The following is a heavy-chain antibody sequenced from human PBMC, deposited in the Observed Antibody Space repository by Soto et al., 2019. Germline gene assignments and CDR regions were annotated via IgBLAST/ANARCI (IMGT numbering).Heavy chain of an antibody. D-gene: IGHD2-15*01. V-gene: IGHV3-23*01. J-gene: IGHJ6*02. CDR3: SKEEVVGAYYYYYGMDV. CDR1: GFTFSSYA. Sequence: VPLLESGGGLVQPGGSLRLSCAASGFTFSSYAMSWVRQAPGKGLEWVSAISGSGGSTYYADSVKGRFTISRDNSKNTLYLQMNSLRAEDTAVYYFSKEEVVGAYYYYYGMDVWGQGTTVTVSS. CDR2: ISGSGGST.